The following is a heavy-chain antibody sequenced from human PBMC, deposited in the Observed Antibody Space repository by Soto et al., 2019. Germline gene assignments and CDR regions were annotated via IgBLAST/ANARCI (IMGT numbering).Heavy chain of an antibody. CDR1: GFTFSSYA. J-gene: IGHJ6*02. D-gene: IGHD6-13*01. V-gene: IGHV3-23*01. Sequence: EVQLLESGGGLVQPGGSLRLSCAASGFTFSSYAMSWVRQAPGKGLEGVSGISGSAGSTYYADSVKGRFTISRDNSKNTLYLQMNSLRAEDTAVYYCAIFKLVLSHTYYYGMDVWGQGTTVTVSS. CDR3: AIFKLVLSHTYYYGMDV. CDR2: ISGSAGST.